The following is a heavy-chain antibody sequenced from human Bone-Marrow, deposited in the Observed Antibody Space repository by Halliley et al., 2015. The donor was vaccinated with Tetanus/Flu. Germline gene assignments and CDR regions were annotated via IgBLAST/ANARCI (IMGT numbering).Heavy chain of an antibody. D-gene: IGHD6-13*01. Sequence: SLRLSCAASGFTFNNYAMHWVRQAPGKGLEWVAGISYDGTKIPTADSVKGRFTISRDNSKSTVFLQMDSLRANDTGVYSCARVAAAGIFYFPMDVWGQGTAVTVSS. CDR2: ISYDGTKI. V-gene: IGHV3-30*04. J-gene: IGHJ6*02. CDR3: ARVAAAGIFYFPMDV. CDR1: GFTFNNYA.